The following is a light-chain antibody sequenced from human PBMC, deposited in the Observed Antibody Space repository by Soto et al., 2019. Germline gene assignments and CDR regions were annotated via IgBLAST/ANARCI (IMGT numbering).Light chain of an antibody. J-gene: IGLJ2*01. CDR2: GNY. V-gene: IGLV1-40*01. CDR1: SSNIGAGYD. CDR3: QSYDNTLSYDSSLSASV. Sequence: VLTQPPSVSGAPGQSITISCTGTSSNIGAGYDVHWYQQLPGSAPKLLIYGNYNRPSGVPDRISGSKSATSASLSIAGLQAEDEGDYYCQSYDNTLSYDSSLSASVFGGGTKVTVL.